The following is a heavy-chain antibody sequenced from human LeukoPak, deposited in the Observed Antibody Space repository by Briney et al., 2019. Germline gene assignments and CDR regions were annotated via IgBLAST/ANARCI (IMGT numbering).Heavy chain of an antibody. V-gene: IGHV3-74*01. CDR1: GFTFSSSW. CDR3: TRDATYYLRYGYFDY. Sequence: PGGSLRLSCAASGFTFSSSWMHWVRQVPGKGLVWVSRINTDGDTTSYADSVKGRFTISRDNAKNTLYLQMNSLRAEDTAVYYCTRDATYYLRYGYFDYWGQGTLVTVSS. J-gene: IGHJ4*02. CDR2: INTDGDTT. D-gene: IGHD2/OR15-2a*01.